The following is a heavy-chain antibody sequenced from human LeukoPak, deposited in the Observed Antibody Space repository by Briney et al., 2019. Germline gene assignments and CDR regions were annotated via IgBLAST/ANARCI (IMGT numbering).Heavy chain of an antibody. CDR1: GYTFTGYY. Sequence: GASVKVSCKASGYTFTGYYMHWVRQAPGQGLEWMGWISPNSGGTNYAQKLQGRVTMTTDTSTSTAYMELRSLRSDDTAVYYCARDLGSMVRGVIREIDYWGQGTLVTVSS. CDR2: ISPNSGGT. V-gene: IGHV1-2*02. D-gene: IGHD3-10*01. CDR3: ARDLGSMVRGVIREIDY. J-gene: IGHJ4*02.